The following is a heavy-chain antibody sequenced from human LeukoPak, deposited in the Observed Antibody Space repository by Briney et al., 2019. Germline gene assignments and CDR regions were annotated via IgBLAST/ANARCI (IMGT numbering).Heavy chain of an antibody. D-gene: IGHD6-19*01. J-gene: IGHJ4*02. Sequence: SVKVSCKASGGAFKSYAVSWVRQAPGQGLEWMGRIIPILGIANYAQKFQGRVTITADKSTSTAYMELSSLRSEDTAVYYCARMLVDEAVARTDYWGQGTLVTVSS. V-gene: IGHV1-69*04. CDR3: ARMLVDEAVARTDY. CDR2: IIPILGIA. CDR1: GGAFKSYA.